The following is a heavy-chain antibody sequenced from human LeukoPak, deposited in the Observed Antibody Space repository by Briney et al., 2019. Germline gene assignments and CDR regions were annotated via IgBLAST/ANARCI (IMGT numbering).Heavy chain of an antibody. CDR2: IYYSGST. V-gene: IGHV4-59*12. Sequence: PSETLSLTCTVSGGSISSYYWSWIRQPPGKGLEWIGYIYYSGSTNYNPSLKSRVTMSVDTSKNQFSLKLSSVTAADTAVYYCARDVRPYCSSTSCYLTYYYYGMDVWGQGTTVTVSS. CDR1: GGSISSYY. CDR3: ARDVRPYCSSTSCYLTYYYYGMDV. D-gene: IGHD2-2*01. J-gene: IGHJ6*02.